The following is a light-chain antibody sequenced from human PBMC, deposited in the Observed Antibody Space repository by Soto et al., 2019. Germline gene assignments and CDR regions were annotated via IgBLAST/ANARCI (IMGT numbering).Light chain of an antibody. Sequence: DIQMTQSPSSLSASVGDRVTITCRASQSISNYLNWYQQKPGKAPNLLIYDASSLLSGVPSRFSGSGSGTDFTLTISSPQPEDFSIYYCQQSDSTPYTFGQGTKLEIK. CDR1: QSISNY. J-gene: IGKJ2*01. V-gene: IGKV1-39*01. CDR2: DAS. CDR3: QQSDSTPYT.